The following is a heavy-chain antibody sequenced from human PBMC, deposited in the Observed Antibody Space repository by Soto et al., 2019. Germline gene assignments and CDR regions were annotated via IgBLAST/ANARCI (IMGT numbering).Heavy chain of an antibody. J-gene: IGHJ6*02. Sequence: GGSLRLSCAASGFTFSSYEMNWVRQAPGKGLEWVSYISSSGSTIYYADSVKGRFTIPRDNAKNSLYLQMNSLRAEDTAVYYCARGHYDSGLNEVYYGMDVWGQGTTVTVSS. CDR3: ARGHYDSGLNEVYYGMDV. V-gene: IGHV3-48*03. CDR1: GFTFSSYE. CDR2: ISSSGSTI. D-gene: IGHD3-22*01.